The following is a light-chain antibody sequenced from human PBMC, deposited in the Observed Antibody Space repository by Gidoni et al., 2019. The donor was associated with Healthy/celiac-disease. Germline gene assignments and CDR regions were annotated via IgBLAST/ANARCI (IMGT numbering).Light chain of an antibody. CDR1: QSVSSN. CDR3: QQYNNWLIT. V-gene: IGKV3-15*01. Sequence: DIVMTQSPATLSVSQGERATLSCRASQSVSSNLAWYQQKPGQAPRLLIYGASTRATGIPARFSGSGSGTEFTLTISSLQSEDFAVYYCQQYNNWLITFGQGTRLEIK. J-gene: IGKJ5*01. CDR2: GAS.